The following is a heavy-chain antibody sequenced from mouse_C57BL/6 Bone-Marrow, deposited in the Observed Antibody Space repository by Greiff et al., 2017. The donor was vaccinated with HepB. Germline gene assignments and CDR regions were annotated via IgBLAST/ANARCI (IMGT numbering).Heavy chain of an antibody. V-gene: IGHV1-54*01. Sequence: VQLQQSGAELVRPGTSVKVSCKASGYAFTNYLIEWVKQRPGQGLEWIGVINPGSGGTNYNEKFKGKATLTADKSSSTAYMQLSSLTSEDSAVYFCARDYYGREDWYFDVWGTGTTVTVSS. CDR3: ARDYYGREDWYFDV. J-gene: IGHJ1*03. D-gene: IGHD1-1*01. CDR1: GYAFTNYL. CDR2: INPGSGGT.